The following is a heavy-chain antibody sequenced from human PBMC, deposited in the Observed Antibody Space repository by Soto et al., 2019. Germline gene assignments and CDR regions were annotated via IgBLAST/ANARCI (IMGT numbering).Heavy chain of an antibody. CDR2: ISGSGGST. J-gene: IGHJ4*02. V-gene: IGHV3-23*01. Sequence: PGGSLRLSCAASGFTFSSYAMSWVRQAPGKGLEWVSAISGSGGSTYYADSVKGRFTISRDNSKNTLYLQMNSLRAGDTAVYYCAKVSDTAMVTRGPFDYWGQGTLVTVSS. D-gene: IGHD5-18*01. CDR3: AKVSDTAMVTRGPFDY. CDR1: GFTFSSYA.